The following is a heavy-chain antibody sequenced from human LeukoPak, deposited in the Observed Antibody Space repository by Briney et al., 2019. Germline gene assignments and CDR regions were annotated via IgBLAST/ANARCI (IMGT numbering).Heavy chain of an antibody. CDR3: ARGIIAEAGVFDP. CDR2: IYYSGST. V-gene: IGHV4-59*01. CDR1: GGSISSYY. J-gene: IGHJ5*02. D-gene: IGHD6-19*01. Sequence: SETLSLTRTVSGGSISSYYWSWIRQPPGKGLEWIGYIYYSGSTNYNPSLKSRVTISVDTSKNQFSLKLSSVTAADTAVYYCARGIIAEAGVFDPWGQGTLVTVSS.